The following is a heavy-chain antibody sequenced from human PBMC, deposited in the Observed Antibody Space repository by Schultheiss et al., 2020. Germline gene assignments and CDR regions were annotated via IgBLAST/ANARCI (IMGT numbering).Heavy chain of an antibody. D-gene: IGHD3-22*01. CDR2: ISGGGSST. CDR3: AKEHYYDSSGQWFDP. V-gene: IGHV3-23*01. Sequence: GGSLRLSCAASGFTFSSYAMTWVRQAPGKGLEWVSAISGGGSSTYYADSVKGRFTISRDNSKKTLSLQMNSLRAEDTAVYYCAKEHYYDSSGQWFDPWGQGTLVTVSS. CDR1: GFTFSSYA. J-gene: IGHJ5*02.